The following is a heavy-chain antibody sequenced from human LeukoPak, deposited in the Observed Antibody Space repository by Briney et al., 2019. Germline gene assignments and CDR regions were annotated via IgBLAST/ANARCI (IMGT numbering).Heavy chain of an antibody. V-gene: IGHV4-34*01. CDR2: INHSGST. J-gene: IGHJ4*02. Sequence: TSETLSLTCAVYGGSFSGYYWSWIRQPPGKGLEWIGEINHSGSTNYNPSLKSRVTISVDTSKNRFSLKLSSVTAADTAVYYCARERGFYFDYWGQGTLVTVSS. CDR3: ARERGFYFDY. CDR1: GGSFSGYY. D-gene: IGHD3-10*01.